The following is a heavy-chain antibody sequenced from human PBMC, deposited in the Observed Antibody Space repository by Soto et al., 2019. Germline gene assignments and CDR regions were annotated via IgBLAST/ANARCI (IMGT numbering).Heavy chain of an antibody. V-gene: IGHV3-23*01. D-gene: IGHD6-19*01. CDR1: EVTFNSYA. CDR3: AKSPSAVADSFDY. CDR2: ISGSSGST. J-gene: IGHJ4*02. Sequence: PGGSLRLSCAASEVTFNSYAMSWVRQAPGKGLEWVSGISGSSGSTYYADSVKGRFTISRDNSKNTLHLQMSSLRAEDTAVYYCAKSPSAVADSFDYWGQGTLVTVSS.